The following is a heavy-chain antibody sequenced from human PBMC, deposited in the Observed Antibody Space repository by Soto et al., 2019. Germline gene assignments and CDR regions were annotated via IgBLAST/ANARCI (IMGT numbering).Heavy chain of an antibody. CDR2: ISYSGNT. CDR1: GGSISSDY. CDR3: ARVLSGSSLFDY. J-gene: IGHJ4*02. V-gene: IGHV4-59*01. Sequence: PSETLSLTCTVSGGSISSDYWSWIRQPPGKGLEWIGYISYSGNTNYNPSLKSLVTISVDTSKKQFSLKLRSVTAADTAVYYCARVLSGSSLFDYWGQGMLVTV. D-gene: IGHD1-26*01.